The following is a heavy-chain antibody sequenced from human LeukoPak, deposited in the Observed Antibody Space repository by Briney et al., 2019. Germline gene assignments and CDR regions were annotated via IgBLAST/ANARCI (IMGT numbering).Heavy chain of an antibody. Sequence: SETLSLTCAVSGGSISSRGYSWSRIRQPPGKGLEWIGYIYHSGSTYYNPSLKSRVTISVDRSKNQFSLKLSSVTAADTAVYYCARVRYCSSTSCYGAWFDPWGQGTLVTVSS. CDR1: GGSISSRGYS. D-gene: IGHD2-2*01. CDR3: ARVRYCSSTSCYGAWFDP. V-gene: IGHV4-30-2*01. CDR2: IYHSGST. J-gene: IGHJ5*02.